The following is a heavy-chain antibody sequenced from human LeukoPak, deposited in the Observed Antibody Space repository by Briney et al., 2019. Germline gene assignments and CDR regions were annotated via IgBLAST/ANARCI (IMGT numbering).Heavy chain of an antibody. D-gene: IGHD6-19*01. V-gene: IGHV5-51*01. Sequence: GESLKISCKGSGYSFTSYWIGWVRQMPGKGLEWMGIIYPGDSDTRYSPSFQGQVTISADKSISTAYPQWSSLKASDTAMYYCARLWRPGYSSGWYFDYWGQGTLVTVSS. CDR1: GYSFTSYW. CDR3: ARLWRPGYSSGWYFDY. J-gene: IGHJ4*02. CDR2: IYPGDSDT.